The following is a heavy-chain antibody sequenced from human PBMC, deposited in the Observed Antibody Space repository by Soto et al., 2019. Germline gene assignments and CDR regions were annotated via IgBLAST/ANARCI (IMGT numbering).Heavy chain of an antibody. J-gene: IGHJ5*02. CDR1: GASVSTYS. CDR2: IHYSGGT. Sequence: QVLLQESGPGLVKPSGTLSLTCSVTGASVSTYSWSWIRQSPGKGLEWIGYIHYSGGTNYTPSLRSRVTISVDTSKNQLSLNLTSLTAADTAVYYCARGGTSGSAVFNWFDPWGQGTLVTVSS. D-gene: IGHD3-10*01. V-gene: IGHV4-59*02. CDR3: ARGGTSGSAVFNWFDP.